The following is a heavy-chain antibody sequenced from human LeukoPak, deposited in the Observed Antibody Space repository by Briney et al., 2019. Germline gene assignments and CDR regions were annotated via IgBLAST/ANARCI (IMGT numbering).Heavy chain of an antibody. Sequence: SETLSLTCAVSGYSISSGYYWGWIRQPPGKGLEWIGSIYHSGSTYYNPSLKSRVTISVDTSKNQFSLKLSSVTAAGTAVYYCARRDNYYDSSGYWFYWGQGTLVTVSS. V-gene: IGHV4-38-2*01. J-gene: IGHJ4*02. CDR2: IYHSGST. CDR1: GYSISSGYY. D-gene: IGHD3-22*01. CDR3: ARRDNYYDSSGYWFY.